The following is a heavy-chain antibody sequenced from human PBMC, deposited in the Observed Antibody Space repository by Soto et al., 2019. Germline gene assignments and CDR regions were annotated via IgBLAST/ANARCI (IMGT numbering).Heavy chain of an antibody. J-gene: IGHJ4*02. V-gene: IGHV4-34*01. CDR3: GRGLEDTAMPFGYFVY. CDR2: INHSGST. Sequence: SETLSLTYAVYGGSFSGYYWSWIRQPPGKGLEWIGEINHSGSTNYNPSLKSRVTISVDTSKNQFSLKLSSVTAADTAVYYCGRGLEDTAMPFGYFVYWGQGTLVTVSS. CDR1: GGSFSGYY. D-gene: IGHD5-18*01.